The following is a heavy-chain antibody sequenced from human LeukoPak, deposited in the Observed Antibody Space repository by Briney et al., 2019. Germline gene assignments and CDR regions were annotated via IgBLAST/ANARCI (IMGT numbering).Heavy chain of an antibody. CDR2: SYWDDDK. Sequence: SGPTLVNPTQTLTLTCTFSGFSLSTSGVGVGWIRQPPGKALEWLALSYWDDDKRYSPSLKSRLTITKDTSKNQVVLTMTNMDPVDTATYYCAKQRLRWTGDAFDIWGQGTMVTVSS. V-gene: IGHV2-5*02. J-gene: IGHJ3*02. CDR3: AKQRLRWTGDAFDI. D-gene: IGHD4-23*01. CDR1: GFSLSTSGVG.